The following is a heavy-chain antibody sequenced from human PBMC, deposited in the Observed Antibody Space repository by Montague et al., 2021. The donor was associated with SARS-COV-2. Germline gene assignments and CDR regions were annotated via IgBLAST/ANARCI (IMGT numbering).Heavy chain of an antibody. D-gene: IGHD6-19*01. V-gene: IGHV4-59*13. CDR3: ARGERGAWYNHYFDY. Sequence: SETLSLTCTVSGDSISIYYWSWIRQPPGKGLEWIGYVYYSGSTNYNPSLKSRVTISVDTPKNQFSLKLMSVTAADTAVYYCARGERGAWYNHYFDYWGQGALVTV. J-gene: IGHJ4*02. CDR2: VYYSGST. CDR1: GDSISIYY.